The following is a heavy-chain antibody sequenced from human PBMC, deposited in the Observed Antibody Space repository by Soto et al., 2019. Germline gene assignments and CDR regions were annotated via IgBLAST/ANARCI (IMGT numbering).Heavy chain of an antibody. V-gene: IGHV3-15*07. CDR3: TTLYNPRVAFDY. Sequence: EVHLMDSGGGLVKPGGSLRLSCAASGFSFSDAWMNWVRQAPGKGLEWVGRIKTSADGATSDYAAPVKGRFTISRDDSNNTLYLQMNNLKTEDSAIYYCTTLYNPRVAFDYWGQGSLVTVSS. CDR2: IKTSADGATS. J-gene: IGHJ4*02. D-gene: IGHD3-10*01. CDR1: GFSFSDAW.